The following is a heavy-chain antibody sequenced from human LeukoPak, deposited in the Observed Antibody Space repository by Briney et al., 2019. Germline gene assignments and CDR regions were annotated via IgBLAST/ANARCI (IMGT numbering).Heavy chain of an antibody. Sequence: QPGGSLRLSCAASGFTFNAYWMHWVRQVPGKGLVWVSRINRDGSATSYAESVKGRFTISRDNSKNTLYLQMNSPRAEDTAVYYCANTPLRFLVLLDYYYGMDVWGQGTTVTVSS. CDR1: GFTFNAYW. D-gene: IGHD3-3*01. CDR2: INRDGSAT. V-gene: IGHV3-74*01. J-gene: IGHJ6*02. CDR3: ANTPLRFLVLLDYYYGMDV.